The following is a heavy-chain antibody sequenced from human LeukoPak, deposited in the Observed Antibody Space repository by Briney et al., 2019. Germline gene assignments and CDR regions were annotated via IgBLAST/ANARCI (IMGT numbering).Heavy chain of an antibody. V-gene: IGHV4-59*01. Sequence: KSSETLSLTCTVSGGSISSYYWSWIRQPPGKGLEWIGYIYYSGSTNYNPSLKSRVTTSVDTSKNQFSLKLSSVTAADTAVYYCARRAYCSGGSCYYYYGMDVWGQGTTVTVSS. J-gene: IGHJ6*02. CDR2: IYYSGST. CDR1: GGSISSYY. D-gene: IGHD2-15*01. CDR3: ARRAYCSGGSCYYYYGMDV.